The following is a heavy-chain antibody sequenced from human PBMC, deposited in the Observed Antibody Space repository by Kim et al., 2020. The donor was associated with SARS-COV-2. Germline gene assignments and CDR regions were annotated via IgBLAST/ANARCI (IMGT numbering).Heavy chain of an antibody. V-gene: IGHV3-9*01. CDR1: GFIFGDYA. CDR2: INWNSGSV. Sequence: GGSLRLSCAASGFIFGDYAMHWVRQAPGKGLEWVSGINWNSGSVGYADSVQGRFTISRDDAKNFLYLQMSRLRAEDTALYYCAKSLQTDSPVGWYYFYAMDVWGQGTTVTVSS. J-gene: IGHJ6*02. D-gene: IGHD1-26*01. CDR3: AKSLQTDSPVGWYYFYAMDV.